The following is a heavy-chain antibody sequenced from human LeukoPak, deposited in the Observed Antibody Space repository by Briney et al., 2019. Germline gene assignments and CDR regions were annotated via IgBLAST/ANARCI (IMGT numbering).Heavy chain of an antibody. J-gene: IGHJ3*02. CDR2: ISYDGSNK. V-gene: IGHV3-30-3*01. D-gene: IGHD3-22*01. Sequence: GGSLGLSCAASGFTFSSYAMHWVRQASGKGLEWVAVISYDGSNKYYADSVKGRFTISRDNSKNTLYLQMNSLRAEDTAVYYCARADPYYYDSSTGDAFDIWGQGTMVTVSS. CDR1: GFTFSSYA. CDR3: ARADPYYYDSSTGDAFDI.